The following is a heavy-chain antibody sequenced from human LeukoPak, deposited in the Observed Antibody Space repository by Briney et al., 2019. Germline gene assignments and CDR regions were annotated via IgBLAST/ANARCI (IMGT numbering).Heavy chain of an antibody. V-gene: IGHV3-43D*03. CDR1: GFTFDDYA. CDR3: AKDAYYYDSLPDY. CDR2: ISWDGGST. Sequence: GGSLRLSCAASGFTFDDYAMHWVRQAPGKGLEWVSLISWDGGSTYYADSVKGRFTIPRDNSKNSLYLQMNSLRAKDTALYYCAKDAYYYDSLPDYWGQGTLVTVSS. D-gene: IGHD3-22*01. J-gene: IGHJ4*02.